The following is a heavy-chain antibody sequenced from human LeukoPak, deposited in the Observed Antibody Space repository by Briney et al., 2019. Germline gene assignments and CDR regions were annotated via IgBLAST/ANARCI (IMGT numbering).Heavy chain of an antibody. CDR2: ISYDGRDK. Sequence: PGGSLRLSCAASRFTFSTYVMSWVRQAPGRGLEWVASISYDGRDKYYVDSVKGRFFISKDSSMSTLYLDMNSLRTEDTALYYCVRDLYSRSPYFDVWGQGTLVTVSS. CDR3: VRDLYSRSPYFDV. CDR1: RFTFSTYV. D-gene: IGHD2-21*01. J-gene: IGHJ4*02. V-gene: IGHV3-30*03.